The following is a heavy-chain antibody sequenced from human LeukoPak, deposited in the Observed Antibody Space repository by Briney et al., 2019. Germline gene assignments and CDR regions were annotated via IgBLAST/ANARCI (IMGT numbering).Heavy chain of an antibody. Sequence: GRSLRLSCAASGFTFDDYAMHWVRQAPGKGLEWVSGISWNSGSIGYADSVKGRFTISRDNAKNTLYLQMNSLRAEDTAVYSCAKRGDDSSGPFDYWGQGTLVTVSS. CDR3: AKRGDDSSGPFDY. D-gene: IGHD3-22*01. CDR1: GFTFDDYA. V-gene: IGHV3-9*01. J-gene: IGHJ4*02. CDR2: ISWNSGSI.